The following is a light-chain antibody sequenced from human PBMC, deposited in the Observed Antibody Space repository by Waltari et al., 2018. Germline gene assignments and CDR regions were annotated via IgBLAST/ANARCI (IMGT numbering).Light chain of an antibody. CDR3: QVWDSSSDHWV. CDR1: NIGSKS. CDR2: DDS. V-gene: IGLV3-21*02. J-gene: IGLJ3*02. Sequence: SYVLTQPPSVSVAPGQTARITCGGNNIGSKSVHWYQQKPGQAPVLVVYDDSDRPSGISERFSGSNAGNTATLTIRRVEAGDEADYYCQVWDSSSDHWVFGGGTKLTVL.